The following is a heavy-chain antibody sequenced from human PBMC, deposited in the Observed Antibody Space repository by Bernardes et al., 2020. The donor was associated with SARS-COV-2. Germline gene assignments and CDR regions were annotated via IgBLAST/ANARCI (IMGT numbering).Heavy chain of an antibody. D-gene: IGHD1-26*01. CDR2: VYYTGGT. Sequence: SETLSLTCTVSGDSISSRTYYWGWIRQSPGKGLEWIGSVYYTGGTYYNPSLKGRVTISVDTSKNQFSLRLNSLTAADAAVYYCARHPRRLQVSGSWFDPWGKGTLVNVSS. J-gene: IGHJ5*02. V-gene: IGHV4-39*01. CDR3: ARHPRRLQVSGSWFDP. CDR1: GDSISSRTYY.